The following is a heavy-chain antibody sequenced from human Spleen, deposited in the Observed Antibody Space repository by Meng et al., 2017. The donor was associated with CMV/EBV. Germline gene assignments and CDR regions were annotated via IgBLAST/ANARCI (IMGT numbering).Heavy chain of an antibody. CDR1: GFTFRTSA. CDR3: ARVLPLYYDFWSGPFDY. V-gene: IGHV3-30*04. CDR2: ISYDDNNK. D-gene: IGHD3-3*01. J-gene: IGHJ4*02. Sequence: GESLKISCAASGFTFRTSALHWVRQAPGKELEWVALISYDDNNKYYADSVKGRFTISRDISKNTLYLQMNSLRVDDTAVYYCARVLPLYYDFWSGPFDYWGQGALVTVSS.